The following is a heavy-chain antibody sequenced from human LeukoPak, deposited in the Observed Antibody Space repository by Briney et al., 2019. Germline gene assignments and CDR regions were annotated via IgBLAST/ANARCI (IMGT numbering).Heavy chain of an antibody. CDR1: GFTFSSYT. D-gene: IGHD6-19*01. V-gene: IGHV3-48*04. CDR2: IRSADDIT. Sequence: GGSLRLSCAASGFTFSSYTMNWVRQVPGKGLEWVSHIRSADDITYYADSVKGRFTISRDNTKSSLYLQMNSLRAEDTAVYYCAGGRQWLELWGQGTLVTVSS. CDR3: AGGRQWLEL. J-gene: IGHJ4*02.